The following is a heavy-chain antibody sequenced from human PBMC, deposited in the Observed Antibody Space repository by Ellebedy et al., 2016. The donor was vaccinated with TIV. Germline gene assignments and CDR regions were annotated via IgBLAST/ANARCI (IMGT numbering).Heavy chain of an antibody. J-gene: IGHJ6*02. CDR3: ARANTAMVRRNHMDV. V-gene: IGHV3-30-3*01. D-gene: IGHD5-18*01. CDR1: GFSFDIYS. CDR2: ITYDGSNQ. Sequence: GESLKISCEASGFSFDIYSMHWVRQAPGKGLEWVAVITYDGSNQHYADSVKGRFTISRDSSKNTLHLEMTSLRVEDTAMYYCARANTAMVRRNHMDVWGQGTTVTVSS.